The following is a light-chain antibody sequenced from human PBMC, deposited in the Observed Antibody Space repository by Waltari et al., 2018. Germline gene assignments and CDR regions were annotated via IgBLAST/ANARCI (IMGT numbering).Light chain of an antibody. Sequence: EIVLTQSPGTLPLSPGERATISCRASQSVRGSFAWYQQKAGQAPRLLIYGASSRATGIPDRFSGSGSGTDFSLTISRLEPEDFAVYYCQHYVRLPSTFGQGTKVEI. CDR2: GAS. CDR3: QHYVRLPST. CDR1: QSVRGS. V-gene: IGKV3-20*01. J-gene: IGKJ1*01.